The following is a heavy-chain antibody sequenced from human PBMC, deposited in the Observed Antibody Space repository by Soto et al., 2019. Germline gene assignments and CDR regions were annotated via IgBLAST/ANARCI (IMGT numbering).Heavy chain of an antibody. CDR3: TTDPPRYCSSTSGHVGY. V-gene: IGHV3-15*07. CDR1: GFTFTNAW. CDR2: VKSKSDGGTM. Sequence: EVQLVESGGGLVKPGGSLRLSCTASGFTFTNAWMNWVRQTPGKGLEWVGRVKSKSDGGTMEYAAPGKGRFSISRDDSKNMVYLKMNGLKTEDAAVYYCTTDPPRYCSSTSGHVGYWGQGTLVSVSS. J-gene: IGHJ4*02. D-gene: IGHD2-2*01.